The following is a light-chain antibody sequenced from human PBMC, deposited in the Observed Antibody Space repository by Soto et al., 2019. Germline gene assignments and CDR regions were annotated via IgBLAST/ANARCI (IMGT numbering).Light chain of an antibody. J-gene: IGKJ4*01. Sequence: DIQMTQSPSSLSASVGDSVTIXXRASQTISIFLNWYQHKPGKPPTLXIYTASSLQSGVPSRFSGSGSGTDFTLTISSLQPEDFATYYCQQSYKTPLTFGGGTKVDIK. CDR1: QTISIF. V-gene: IGKV1-39*01. CDR3: QQSYKTPLT. CDR2: TAS.